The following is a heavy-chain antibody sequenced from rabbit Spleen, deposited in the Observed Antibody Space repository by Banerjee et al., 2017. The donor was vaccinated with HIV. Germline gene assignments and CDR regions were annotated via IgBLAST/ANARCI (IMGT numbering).Heavy chain of an antibody. Sequence: QEQLVESGGGLVRPEGSLKLSCTASGFSFSNKAVMCWVRQAPGKGLQWIACINAATAKPVYATWAKGRFTISRTSSTTVTLRMTSLTAADTATYFCVRDQAGDADYGPYYLNLWGPGTLVTVS. CDR2: INAATAKP. V-gene: IGHV1S45*01. CDR1: GFSFSNKAV. CDR3: VRDQAGDADYGPYYLNL. J-gene: IGHJ4*01. D-gene: IGHD2-1*01.